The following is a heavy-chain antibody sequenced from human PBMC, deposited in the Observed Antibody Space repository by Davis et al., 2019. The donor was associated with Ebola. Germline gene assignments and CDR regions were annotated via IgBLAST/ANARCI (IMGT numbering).Heavy chain of an antibody. CDR2: ISYDGSNK. CDR3: AKILRGY. Sequence: GGSLRLSCAASGFTFSSYSMNWVRQAPGKGLEWVAVISYDGSNKYYADSVKGRFTVSRDNSKNTLYLQMNSLRAEDTAVYYCAKILRGYWGQGTLVTVSS. D-gene: IGHD3-10*01. J-gene: IGHJ4*02. V-gene: IGHV3-30*18. CDR1: GFTFSSYS.